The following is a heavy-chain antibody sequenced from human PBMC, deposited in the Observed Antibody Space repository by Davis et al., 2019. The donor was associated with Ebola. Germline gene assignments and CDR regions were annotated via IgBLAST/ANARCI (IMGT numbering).Heavy chain of an antibody. J-gene: IGHJ5*02. CDR3: ARGAGSGWYYNWFDP. CDR2: IYYSGTT. D-gene: IGHD6-19*01. Sequence: MPSETLSLTCTVSGGSVSSGSYYWSWIRQPPGKGLEWIGYIYYSGTTNYNPSLKSRVTISVDTSKNQFSLKLSSVTAADTAVYYCARGAGSGWYYNWFDPWGQGTLVTVSS. CDR1: GGSVSSGSYY. V-gene: IGHV4-61*01.